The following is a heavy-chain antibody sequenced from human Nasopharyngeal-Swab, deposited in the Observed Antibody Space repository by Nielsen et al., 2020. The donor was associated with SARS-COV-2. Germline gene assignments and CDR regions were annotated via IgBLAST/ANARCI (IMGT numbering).Heavy chain of an antibody. Sequence: GGSLRLSCAASGFSFSNYGMHWVRQAPGKGLQWVASIWFDGSRKYYADSVKGRFSVSRDNSKNTLYLQMNSLRAEDAAAYYCAKCYSSGWYRFFDLWGRGTLVTVSS. D-gene: IGHD6-25*01. J-gene: IGHJ2*01. CDR1: GFSFSNYG. CDR2: IWFDGSRK. V-gene: IGHV3-33*06. CDR3: AKCYSSGWYRFFDL.